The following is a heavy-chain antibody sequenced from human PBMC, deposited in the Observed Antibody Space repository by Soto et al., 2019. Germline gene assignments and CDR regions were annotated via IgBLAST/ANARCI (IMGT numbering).Heavy chain of an antibody. CDR3: ARHEVVATMLPDAFDI. CDR2: IYYSGNS. CDR1: GGSISSYGYY. J-gene: IGHJ3*02. V-gene: IGHV4-39*01. Sequence: QLLLQELGPGLVKPSETLSLTCTVSGGSISSYGYYWGWIRQPPGKGLEWIGSIYYSGNSYYNPSLKSRVTISVDTSKNQVSLTLSSVTAADTAVYYCARHEVVATMLPDAFDIWGQGTMVTVSS. D-gene: IGHD5-12*01.